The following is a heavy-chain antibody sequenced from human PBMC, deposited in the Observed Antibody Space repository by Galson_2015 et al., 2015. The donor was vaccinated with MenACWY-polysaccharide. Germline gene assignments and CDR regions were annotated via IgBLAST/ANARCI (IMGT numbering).Heavy chain of an antibody. Sequence: SLRLSCAASGFTPSDYSINWVRQAPGKGLEWLSYISSRSDTIYYADSVKGRFTISRDNAKNSLYLQMSSLRAEDTAMYYCARDQYGSGNYYMPYYYYGMDVRGQGTTVTVSS. CDR1: GFTPSDYS. J-gene: IGHJ6*02. CDR2: ISSRSDTI. CDR3: ARDQYGSGNYYMPYYYYGMDV. D-gene: IGHD3-10*01. V-gene: IGHV3-48*01.